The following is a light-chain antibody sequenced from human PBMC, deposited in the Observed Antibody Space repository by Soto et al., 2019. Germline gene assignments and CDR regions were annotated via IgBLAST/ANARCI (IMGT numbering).Light chain of an antibody. CDR3: QNYNSYSEA. CDR1: QTISSW. J-gene: IGKJ1*01. CDR2: KAS. Sequence: MAQSPAPPAVFSGEEAQPPRRASQTISSWLAWYQQKSGKAPKLLIYKASTLKSGVPSRFSGSGSGTEFTLTISSLQPDDFATYYCQNYNSYSEACGQGTRGDIK. V-gene: IGKV1-5*03.